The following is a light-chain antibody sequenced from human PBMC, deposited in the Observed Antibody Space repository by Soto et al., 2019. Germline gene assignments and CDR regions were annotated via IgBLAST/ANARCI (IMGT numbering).Light chain of an antibody. CDR2: EVT. V-gene: IGLV2-14*01. Sequence: QSALTQPASVSGSPGQSITISCTGTSCAVGGYNHVSWYQIHPGKASKLIIYEVTSRPSGVSYRFSGSTSGNSASLTISGLQAEDEADYYCSSYASSRSYVFGGGTKVTVL. CDR3: SSYASSRSYV. CDR1: SCAVGGYNH. J-gene: IGLJ1*01.